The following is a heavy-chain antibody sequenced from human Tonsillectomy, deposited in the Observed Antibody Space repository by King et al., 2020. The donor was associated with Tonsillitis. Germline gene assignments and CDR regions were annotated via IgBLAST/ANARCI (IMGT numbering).Heavy chain of an antibody. Sequence: VQLQQWGAGLLEPSETLSLTCAVSSGSLSGYYWTWIRQSPGKGLEWIGEINHSGSTNYNPSLKSRVTISIDSSKNQFSLRLTSMTAADTALYCCARGIRFLEWLASYFDYWGQGTLVTVSS. CDR3: ARGIRFLEWLASYFDY. D-gene: IGHD3-3*01. CDR1: SGSLSGYY. CDR2: INHSGST. V-gene: IGHV4-34*01. J-gene: IGHJ4*02.